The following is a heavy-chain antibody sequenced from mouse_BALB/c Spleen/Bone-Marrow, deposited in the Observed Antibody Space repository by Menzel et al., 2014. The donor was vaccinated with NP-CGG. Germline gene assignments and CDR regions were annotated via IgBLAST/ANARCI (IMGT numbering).Heavy chain of an antibody. CDR2: INPDSSTI. CDR3: TRLHYYGYSAY. V-gene: IGHV4-1*02. J-gene: IGHJ3*01. CDR1: GFDFSSYW. D-gene: IGHD1-2*01. Sequence: EVQVVESGGGLVQPGGSLKLSCAASGFDFSSYWMSWVRQAPGKGLEWIGEINPDSSTINYTPSLKDKFIISRVNAKSTLYLQKNKVRSEDTALYYCTRLHYYGYSAYWGQGTLVTVST.